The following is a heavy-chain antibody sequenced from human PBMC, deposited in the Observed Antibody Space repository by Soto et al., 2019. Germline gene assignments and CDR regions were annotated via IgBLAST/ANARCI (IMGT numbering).Heavy chain of an antibody. CDR3: ARVGADCSSTSCKWLGWFDP. J-gene: IGHJ5*02. CDR1: GYTFTSYG. V-gene: IGHV1-18*01. Sequence: QVQLVQSGAEVKKPGASVKVSCKASGYTFTSYGISWVRQAPGQGLEWMGWISAYNGNTNYAQKLQGRVTMTTDTSTSTAYMELRSLRSDDTAVYYCARVGADCSSTSCKWLGWFDPWGQGTLVTVSS. D-gene: IGHD2-2*01. CDR2: ISAYNGNT.